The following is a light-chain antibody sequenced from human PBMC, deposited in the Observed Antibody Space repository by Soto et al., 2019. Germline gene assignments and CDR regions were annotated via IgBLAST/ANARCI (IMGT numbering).Light chain of an antibody. J-gene: IGKJ4*01. CDR2: GAS. V-gene: IGKV3-20*01. CDR1: QSVTSRY. Sequence: EIVLTQSPGTLSLSPGERATLSCRASQSVTSRYLAWYQQRPGQAPRLLIYGASSRATGIPDRFSGSGSWSDFTLTISRLEPEDFAVYYCQQYGDSPRLTFGGGTELEIK. CDR3: QQYGDSPRLT.